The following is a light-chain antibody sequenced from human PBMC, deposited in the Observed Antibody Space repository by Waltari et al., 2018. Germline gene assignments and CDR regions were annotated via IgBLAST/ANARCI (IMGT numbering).Light chain of an antibody. CDR2: GKN. V-gene: IGLV3-19*01. Sequence: SSELTQDPAVSVALGQTVKITCQGDSLRSYYASWYQQKPGQAPVLVIYGKNNRPSGVPDRFPGSSSENTASLTITGAQAEDEADYYCNSRDSTGNHLRVFGGGTKLTVL. CDR3: NSRDSTGNHLRV. J-gene: IGLJ2*01. CDR1: SLRSYY.